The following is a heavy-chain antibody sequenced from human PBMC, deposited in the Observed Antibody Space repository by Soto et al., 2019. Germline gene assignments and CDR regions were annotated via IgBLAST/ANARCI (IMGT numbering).Heavy chain of an antibody. CDR3: ARSLGDYYYYYYMDV. J-gene: IGHJ6*03. V-gene: IGHV3-74*01. Sequence: EVQLVESGGGLVQPGGSLRLSCAASGFTFSSYWMHWVRQAPGKGLVWVSRINSDGSSTSYADSVKGRFTISRDNAKNTLYLQMNSLRAEDTAVYYCARSLGDYYYYYYMDVWGKGTTVTVSS. CDR2: INSDGSST. CDR1: GFTFSSYW.